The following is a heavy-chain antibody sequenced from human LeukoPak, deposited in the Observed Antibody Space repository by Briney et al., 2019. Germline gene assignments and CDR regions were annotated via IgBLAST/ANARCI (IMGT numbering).Heavy chain of an antibody. Sequence: GGSLRLSCAASGFTFSSYFMNWVRQALGKGLEWVSSISSTSSYIYYADSVKGRFTISRDNAKNSLYLQMNSLRAEDTAVYYCTRDQGDAYYYFDFWGQGTLVTVSS. J-gene: IGHJ4*02. CDR2: ISSTSSYI. CDR3: TRDQGDAYYYFDF. D-gene: IGHD5-24*01. V-gene: IGHV3-21*01. CDR1: GFTFSSYF.